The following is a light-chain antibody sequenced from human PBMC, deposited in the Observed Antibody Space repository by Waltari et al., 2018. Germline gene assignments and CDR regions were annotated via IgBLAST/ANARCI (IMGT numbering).Light chain of an antibody. CDR3: QQFFGTPWT. J-gene: IGKJ1*01. CDR1: QNMLYNSNNKNY. Sequence: DIVLTQSPDSLPVSLGERATINCKSSQNMLYNSNNKNYLAWYQQKPGQPPKLLIYWASTRQFGVPERFSGSVSGTDFTLTISSLQAEDVAVYYCQQFFGTPWTFGQGTKVEIK. V-gene: IGKV4-1*01. CDR2: WAS.